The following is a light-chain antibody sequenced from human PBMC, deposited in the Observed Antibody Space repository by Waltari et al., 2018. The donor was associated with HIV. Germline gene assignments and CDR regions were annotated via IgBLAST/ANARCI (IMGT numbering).Light chain of an antibody. Sequence: IQMTPSPSSLSASVGARVTITCQASQDISSYLNWDQQKPGKGPNRRIYDASDLETGVPSMFSGSGAGTDFTFSISSLQPADIATYYCRQYENVPVTFGPGTKVEIK. V-gene: IGKV1-33*01. CDR3: RQYENVPVT. CDR2: DAS. J-gene: IGKJ3*01. CDR1: QDISSY.